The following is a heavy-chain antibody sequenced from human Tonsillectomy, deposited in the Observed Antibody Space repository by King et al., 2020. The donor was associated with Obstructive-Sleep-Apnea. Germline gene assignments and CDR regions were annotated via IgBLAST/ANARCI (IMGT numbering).Heavy chain of an antibody. Sequence: VQLVESGGGLVQPGGSLRLSCAASGFTFNTYWMHWVRQAPGKGLVWVSRINSDGSRPSHADSVKGRFTISRDNTKNTLYLQMNSLRAEDTAVYYCAREDGDYGLGGAYYFHGMDVWGQGTTVTVSS. D-gene: IGHD4-17*01. CDR3: AREDGDYGLGGAYYFHGMDV. V-gene: IGHV3-74*01. J-gene: IGHJ6*02. CDR2: INSDGSRP. CDR1: GFTFNTYW.